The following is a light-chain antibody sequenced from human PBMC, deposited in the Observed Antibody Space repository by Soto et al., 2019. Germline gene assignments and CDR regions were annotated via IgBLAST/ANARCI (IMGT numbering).Light chain of an antibody. CDR3: QQYGRSKRWT. V-gene: IGKV3-20*01. J-gene: IGKJ1*01. Sequence: EVVLTQFPGTLSLSPGERATLSCRASQTITGTYLAWYQQKPGQAPRLLIQGASTRATGIPDRFSGGGTGTDFNLNISRVEPEDFAMYYCQQYGRSKRWTFDQGTKVEVK. CDR1: QTITGTY. CDR2: GAS.